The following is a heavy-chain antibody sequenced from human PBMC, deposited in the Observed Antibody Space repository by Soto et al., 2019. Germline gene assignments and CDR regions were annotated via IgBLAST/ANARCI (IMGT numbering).Heavy chain of an antibody. J-gene: IGHJ4*02. CDR1: GFAFRSYA. CDR2: ISNDGNNK. D-gene: IGHD2-15*01. CDR3: ARLGSIVVVAATDY. Sequence: PGGSLRFSCAASGFAFRSYAMHWVRQAPGKGLEGVAVISNDGNNKYYADSVKGRFTISRDNAKNTLYLQMDSLRAEDTALYFCARLGSIVVVAATDYWGQGTLVTVSS. V-gene: IGHV3-30*04.